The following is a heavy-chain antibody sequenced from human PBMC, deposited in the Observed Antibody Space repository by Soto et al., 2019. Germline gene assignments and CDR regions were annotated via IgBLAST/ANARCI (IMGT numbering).Heavy chain of an antibody. CDR2: ISSSGSTI. CDR3: ARGFSDILTGYYRRGSIDY. V-gene: IGHV3-11*01. D-gene: IGHD3-9*01. CDR1: GFTFSDYY. Sequence: GGSLRLSCAASGFTFSDYYMSWIRQAPGKGLEWVSYISSSGSTIYYADSVKGRFTISRDNAKNSLYLQMNSLRAEDTAVYYCARGFSDILTGYYRRGSIDYWGQGTLVTVSS. J-gene: IGHJ4*02.